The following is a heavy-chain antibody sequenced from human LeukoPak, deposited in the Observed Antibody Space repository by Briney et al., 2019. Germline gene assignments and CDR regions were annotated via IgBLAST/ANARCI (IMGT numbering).Heavy chain of an antibody. CDR2: IWYDGSNK. D-gene: IGHD6-13*01. CDR3: ARAGYSSSWFSVQNYLDS. Sequence: GGSLRLSCAASGFTFSSYGTHWVRQAPGKGLEWVAVIWYDGSNKYYADSAKSRFTISRDNSKNALYLQMHSPRAEDTAVYYCARAGYSSSWFSVQNYLDSWGQGTLVTASS. J-gene: IGHJ4*02. CDR1: GFTFSSYG. V-gene: IGHV3-33*01.